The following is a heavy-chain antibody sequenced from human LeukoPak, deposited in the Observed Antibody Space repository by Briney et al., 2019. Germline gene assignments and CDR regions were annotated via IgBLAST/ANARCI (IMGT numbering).Heavy chain of an antibody. CDR1: GFTFSSYS. J-gene: IGHJ4*02. D-gene: IGHD2-15*01. CDR3: ARDPASGGFDS. V-gene: IGHV3-48*02. CDR2: ISSSSDTI. Sequence: GGSLRLSCAASGFTFSSYSMNWVRQAPGKGLEWVSYISSSSDTIYYADSVKGRFTISRDNAKRSLNLQMNSLRDEDTAVYYCARDPASGGFDSWGQGILVTVSS.